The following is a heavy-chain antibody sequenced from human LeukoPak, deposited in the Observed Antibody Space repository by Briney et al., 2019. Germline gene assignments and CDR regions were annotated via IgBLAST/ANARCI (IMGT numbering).Heavy chain of an antibody. CDR2: INSDGSST. CDR3: VRDGSSWGNFDY. Sequence: GGSLRLSCAASGFTFSSYWMHWVRQAPGKGLVWVSRINSDGSSTSYAASGKGRFTISRDNAKNTLYLQMNTLRAEDTAVYYCVRDGSSWGNFDYRGQGTLVSVSS. J-gene: IGHJ4*02. V-gene: IGHV3-74*01. D-gene: IGHD7-27*01. CDR1: GFTFSSYW.